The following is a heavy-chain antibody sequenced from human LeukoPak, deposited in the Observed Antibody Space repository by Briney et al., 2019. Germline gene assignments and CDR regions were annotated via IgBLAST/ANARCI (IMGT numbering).Heavy chain of an antibody. CDR1: GGSFSGYY. D-gene: IGHD2-21*01. CDR3: ARVSTYPYYYYYMDV. J-gene: IGHJ6*03. V-gene: IGHV4-34*01. CDR2: INHSGST. Sequence: SETLSLTCAVSGGSFSGYYWSWVRQPPGKGLEWIGEINHSGSTNYNPSLKSRVTISVDTSKNQFSLKLSSVPAADTAVYYCARVSTYPYYYYYMDVWGKGTTVTVSS.